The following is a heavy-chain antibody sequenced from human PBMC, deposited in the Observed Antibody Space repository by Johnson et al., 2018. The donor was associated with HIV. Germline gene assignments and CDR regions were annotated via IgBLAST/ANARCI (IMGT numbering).Heavy chain of an antibody. CDR1: DFTFSGSP. CDR3: ARDPYGSGPYVAFDI. J-gene: IGHJ3*02. V-gene: IGHV3-73*02. CDR2: IRSKGNGYAT. Sequence: VRPVESGGGLVQPGGSLKLACTASDFTFSGSPLPWVRQASGKGLAWIGHIRSKGNGYATSYGASVKGRFTISRDDLQNTAYLQMNSLRAEDTAVYYCARDPYGSGPYVAFDIWGQGTMVTVSS. D-gene: IGHD3-10*01.